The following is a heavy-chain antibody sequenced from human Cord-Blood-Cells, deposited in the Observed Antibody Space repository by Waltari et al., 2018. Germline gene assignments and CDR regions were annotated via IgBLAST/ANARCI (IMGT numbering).Heavy chain of an antibody. J-gene: IGHJ6*03. V-gene: IGHV4-59*01. CDR1: GGSISSYY. CDR3: ARVAVGASENYYMDV. Sequence: QVQLQESGPGLVKPSETLSLTYTVSGGSISSYYWSWIRQPPGKGLEWIGYIYYSGSTNYNPSLKSRVTISVDTSKNQFSLKLSSVTAADTAVYYCARVAVGASENYYMDVWGKGTTVTVSS. D-gene: IGHD1-26*01. CDR2: IYYSGST.